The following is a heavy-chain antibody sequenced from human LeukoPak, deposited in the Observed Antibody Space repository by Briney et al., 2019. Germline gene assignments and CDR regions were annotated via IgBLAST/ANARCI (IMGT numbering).Heavy chain of an antibody. J-gene: IGHJ5*02. CDR3: ARDLLGEYYGSGSSWFDP. V-gene: IGHV1-69*13. D-gene: IGHD3-10*01. CDR1: GGTFSSYA. CDR2: IIPIFGTA. Sequence: GASVKVSCKASGGTFSSYAISWVRQAPGQGLEWMGGIIPIFGTANYAQKFQGRVTITADESTSTAYMELSSLRSEDTAVYYCARDLLGEYYGSGSSWFDPWGQGTLVTVSS.